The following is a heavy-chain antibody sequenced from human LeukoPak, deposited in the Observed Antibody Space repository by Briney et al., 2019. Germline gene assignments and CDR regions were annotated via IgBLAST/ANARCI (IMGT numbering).Heavy chain of an antibody. CDR1: GFTFSSYV. V-gene: IGHV3-23*01. D-gene: IGHD5-18*01. Sequence: GGPLRLSCAASGFTFSSYVMSWVRQAPGKGLEWVSAISGSGGSTYYADSVKGRFTISRDNSKNTLYLQMNSLRAEDTAVYYCAKDWRRGYSYGFDYWGQGTLVTVSS. CDR2: ISGSGGST. CDR3: AKDWRRGYSYGFDY. J-gene: IGHJ4*02.